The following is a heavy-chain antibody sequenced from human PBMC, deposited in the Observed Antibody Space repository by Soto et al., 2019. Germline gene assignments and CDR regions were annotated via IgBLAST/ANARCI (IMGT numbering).Heavy chain of an antibody. Sequence: GRALRVSWAASGFTFIIYEMNGVRRAPGKGLEWVSYVSSTGSAIYYADSVKGRFTISRDNSNNTLYLEMNSLRVEDTAGYYCARDGTRRKRGAHCGQGSLVTVSS. CDR2: VSSTGSAI. V-gene: IGHV3-48*03. J-gene: IGHJ4*02. CDR1: GFTFIIYE. CDR3: ARDGTRRKRGAH.